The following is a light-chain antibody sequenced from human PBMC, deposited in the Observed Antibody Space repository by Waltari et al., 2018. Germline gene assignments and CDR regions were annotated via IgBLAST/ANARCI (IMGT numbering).Light chain of an antibody. CDR1: QSVSTF. CDR3: QQRSNWPLT. V-gene: IGKV3-11*01. J-gene: IGKJ4*01. CDR2: DAS. Sequence: EIVLTQSPATLSLSPGERATLPCRASQSVSTFLAWYQQKPGQAPRLLIYDASNRATGIPARFSGSGSGTDFTLTISSLDPEDFAVYFCQQRSNWPLTFGGVTKVEIK.